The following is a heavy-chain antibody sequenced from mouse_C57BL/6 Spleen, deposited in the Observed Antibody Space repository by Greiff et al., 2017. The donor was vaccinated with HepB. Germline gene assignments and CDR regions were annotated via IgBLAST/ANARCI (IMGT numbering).Heavy chain of an antibody. D-gene: IGHD2-4*01. J-gene: IGHJ3*01. V-gene: IGHV5-12*01. CDR1: GFTFSDYY. CDR3: ARPIYYDYDGGFAY. Sequence: EVHLVESGGGLVQPGGSLKLSCAASGFTFSDYYMYWVRQTPEKRLEWVAYISNGGGSTYYPDTVKGRFTISRDNAKNTLYLQMSRLKSEDTAMYYCARPIYYDYDGGFAYWGQGTLVTVSA. CDR2: ISNGGGST.